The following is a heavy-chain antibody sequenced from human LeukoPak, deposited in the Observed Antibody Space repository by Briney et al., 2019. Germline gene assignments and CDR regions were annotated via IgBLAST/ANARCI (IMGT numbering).Heavy chain of an antibody. J-gene: IGHJ5*02. CDR2: ISAYNGST. Sequence: GASVTVSFKSSVYTFPTYGINWVREAPGQGLEWMGWISAYNGSTDYAQKFQGRVTMTTDTSTSTAYMELRSLRSDDTAIYYCARDHTAARPNWFDPWGQGTLVTVSS. D-gene: IGHD6-6*01. CDR1: VYTFPTYG. CDR3: ARDHTAARPNWFDP. V-gene: IGHV1-18*01.